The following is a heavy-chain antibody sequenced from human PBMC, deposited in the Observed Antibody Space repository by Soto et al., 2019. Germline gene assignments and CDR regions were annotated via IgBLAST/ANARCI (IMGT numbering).Heavy chain of an antibody. CDR2: IYYSGST. D-gene: IGHD3-3*01. J-gene: IGHJ6*03. CDR1: GGSISSYY. CDR3: ARHSIRFLEGDMDV. V-gene: IGHV4-59*08. Sequence: SEILSLTCTVSGGSISSYYWSWIRQPPGKGLEWIGYIYYSGSTNYNPSLKSRVTISVDTSKNQFSLKLSSVTAADTAVYYCARHSIRFLEGDMDVWGKGTTVTVSS.